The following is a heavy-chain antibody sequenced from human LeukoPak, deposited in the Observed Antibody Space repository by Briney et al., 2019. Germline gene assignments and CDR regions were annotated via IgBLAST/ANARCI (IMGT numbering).Heavy chain of an antibody. CDR3: ASFHHTDI. CDR2: IDPDGDT. J-gene: IGHJ3*02. V-gene: IGHV3-74*01. Sequence: GGSLRLSCAASGLTFSTYWMHWVRQAPGKGLVWVSRIDPDGDTVYADSVRGRFTVSRDNAKNTLYLQMNSLRVEDTAVYYCASFHHTDIWGQGTTVTVSP. CDR1: GLTFSTYW.